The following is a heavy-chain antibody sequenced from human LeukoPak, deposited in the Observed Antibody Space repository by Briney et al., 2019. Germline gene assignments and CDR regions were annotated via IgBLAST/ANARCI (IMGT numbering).Heavy chain of an antibody. CDR3: ARDWGRDGYNTVY. D-gene: IGHD5-24*01. V-gene: IGHV4-39*02. CDR2: IYYSGST. CDR1: GGSISSSSYY. Sequence: KSSETLSLTCTVSGGSISSSSYYWGWIRQPPGKGLEWIGSIYYSGSTYYNPSLKSRVTISVDTSKNQFSLKLSSVTAADTAVYYCARDWGRDGYNTVYWGQGTLVTVSS. J-gene: IGHJ4*02.